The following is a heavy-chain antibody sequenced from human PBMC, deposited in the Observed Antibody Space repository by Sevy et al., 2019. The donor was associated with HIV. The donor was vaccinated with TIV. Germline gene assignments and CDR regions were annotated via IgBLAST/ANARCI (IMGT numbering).Heavy chain of an antibody. V-gene: IGHV3-30-3*01. D-gene: IGHD4-17*01. CDR1: GFIFSSYA. Sequence: GGSLRLSCAASGFIFSSYAVHWVRHAPGKGLEWVAFVSYDGSNKYYADSVKGRFTISRDNSKNTLFLQMNSLRAEDTAIYYCARDQHDYAGNLRTGWFDPWGQGTLVTVSS. CDR3: ARDQHDYAGNLRTGWFDP. J-gene: IGHJ5*02. CDR2: VSYDGSNK.